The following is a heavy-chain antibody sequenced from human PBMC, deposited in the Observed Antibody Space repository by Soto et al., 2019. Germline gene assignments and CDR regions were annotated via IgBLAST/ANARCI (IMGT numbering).Heavy chain of an antibody. CDR2: INHSGFT. J-gene: IGHJ4*02. CDR3: ARGHGRFAY. V-gene: IGHV4-34*01. CDR1: GGSFTGYY. Sequence: PSYTLSLTCDVSGGSFTGYYWGWIRQPPGKGLEWIGEINHSGFTNYNPSLTGRVTISLDTSKSQFSLKLSSLTAVDTAFYFCARGHGRFAYWGQGTLVTVSS.